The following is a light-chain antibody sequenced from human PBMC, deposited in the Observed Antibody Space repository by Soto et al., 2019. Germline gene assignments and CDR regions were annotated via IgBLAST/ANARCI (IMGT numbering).Light chain of an antibody. Sequence: IVLTQPPGTLSLSPWERATLSCRASQSVSSNLAWYQQKPGQAPRLLIYGASTRATGIPARFSGSGSGTEFTLTISSLQSEDFAVYYCQQYNNWPPITFGQGTRLEIK. CDR3: QQYNNWPPIT. V-gene: IGKV3-15*01. CDR1: QSVSSN. J-gene: IGKJ5*01. CDR2: GAS.